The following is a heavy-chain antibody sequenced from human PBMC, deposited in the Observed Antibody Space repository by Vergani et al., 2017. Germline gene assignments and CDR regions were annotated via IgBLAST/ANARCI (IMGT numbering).Heavy chain of an antibody. CDR3: ARVPPGFPPDY. J-gene: IGHJ4*02. Sequence: EVQLVESGGGLVKPGGSLRLSCAASGFTFSSYSMNWLRQAPGKGLEWVSSISSSSSYIYYADSVKGRFTISRDNAKNSLYLQMNSLRAEDTAVYYCARVPPGFPPDYWGQGTLVTVSS. V-gene: IGHV3-21*01. CDR1: GFTFSSYS. CDR2: ISSSSSYI.